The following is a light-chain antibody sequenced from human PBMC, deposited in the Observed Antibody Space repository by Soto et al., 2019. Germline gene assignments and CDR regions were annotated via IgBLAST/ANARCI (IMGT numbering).Light chain of an antibody. J-gene: IGKJ1*01. V-gene: IGKV3-15*01. CDR2: GAS. Sequence: EIVMTQSPATLSGSPGERATLSCRASQSVSSNLAWYQQKPGQAPRLLIYGASTRATGIPARFSGSGSGTEFTLTISRLQSEDFAVYYCQQYNNWPAWTFGQGTKVEIK. CDR1: QSVSSN. CDR3: QQYNNWPAWT.